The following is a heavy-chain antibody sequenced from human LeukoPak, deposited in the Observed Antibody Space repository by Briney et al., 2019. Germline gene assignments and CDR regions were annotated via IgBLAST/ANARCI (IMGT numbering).Heavy chain of an antibody. J-gene: IGHJ6*03. Sequence: SETLSLTCTVSGGSISSYYWSWIRQPPGKGLEWIGFIYYSGTTNYNPSLKSRVTISLDTSKSQFSLKLSSVTAADTAIYYCARQGYYDTSGHYYMDVWNKGTTVTVS. D-gene: IGHD3-22*01. CDR2: IYYSGTT. V-gene: IGHV4-59*08. CDR3: ARQGYYDTSGHYYMDV. CDR1: GGSISSYY.